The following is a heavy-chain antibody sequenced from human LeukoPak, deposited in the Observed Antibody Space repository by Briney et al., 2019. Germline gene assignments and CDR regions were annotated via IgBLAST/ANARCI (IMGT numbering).Heavy chain of an antibody. J-gene: IGHJ4*02. CDR3: ARDKWAVAGTNFDY. CDR1: GYTLTELS. D-gene: IGHD6-19*01. CDR2: FDPEDGET. Sequence: GASVKVSCKVSGYTLTELSMHWVRQAPGKGLEWMGGFDPEDGETIYARKFQGRVTMTEDTSTDTAYMELSSLRSEDTAVYYCARDKWAVAGTNFDYWGQGTLVTVSS. V-gene: IGHV1-24*01.